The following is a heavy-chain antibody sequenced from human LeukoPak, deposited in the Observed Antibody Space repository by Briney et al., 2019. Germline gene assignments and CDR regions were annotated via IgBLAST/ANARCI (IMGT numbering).Heavy chain of an antibody. CDR2: MNPNSGNT. Sequence: GASVRVSCKASGYTFTSYDINWVRQATGQGLEWMGWMNPNSGNTGYAQKFQGRVTMTRNTSISTAYMELSSLRSEDTAVYYCARGRTVTTPLLYYYYYMDVWGKGTTVTASS. V-gene: IGHV1-8*01. CDR3: ARGRTVTTPLLYYYYYMDV. D-gene: IGHD4-11*01. J-gene: IGHJ6*03. CDR1: GYTFTSYD.